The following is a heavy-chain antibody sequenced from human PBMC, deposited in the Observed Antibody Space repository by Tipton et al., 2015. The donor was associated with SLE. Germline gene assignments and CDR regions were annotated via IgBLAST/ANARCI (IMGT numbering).Heavy chain of an antibody. D-gene: IGHD2-2*01. V-gene: IGHV4-61*02. J-gene: IGHJ6*03. CDR2: IYTSGNT. CDR1: GGSISSGSYY. Sequence: TLSLTCTVSGGSISSGSYYWSWIRQPAGKGLEWIGRIYTSGNTNYSPSLKSRVTISVDTSKNQFSLKLSSVTAADTAVYYCARGDMVVVPAAGGGYYYYRDVWGKGTTVTVSS. CDR3: ARGDMVVVPAAGGGYYYYRDV.